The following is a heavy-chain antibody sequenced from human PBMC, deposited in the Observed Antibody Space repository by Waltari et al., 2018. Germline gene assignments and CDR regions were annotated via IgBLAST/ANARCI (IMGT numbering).Heavy chain of an antibody. D-gene: IGHD3-22*01. CDR1: GFPLSSYW. V-gene: IGHV3-7*01. CDR3: ARDQWFAFDI. J-gene: IGHJ3*02. CDR2: IKKDGSEE. Sequence: EVQLVESGGGLVQPGGSLRFSCAAPGFPLSSYWMSWVRQAPGKGPEWVANIKKDGSEEYYVDSVRGRFTISRDNAKNSLYLQMNSLRPEDTAVYYCARDQWFAFDIWGQGTMVTVSS.